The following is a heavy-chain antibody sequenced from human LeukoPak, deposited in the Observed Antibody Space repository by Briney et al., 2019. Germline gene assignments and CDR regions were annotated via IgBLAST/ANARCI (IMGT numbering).Heavy chain of an antibody. J-gene: IGHJ1*01. CDR2: ISYDGSNK. CDR1: GFTFSSYA. Sequence: GRSLRLSCAASGFTFSSYAMHWVRQAPGKGLEWVAVISYDGSNKYYADSVKGRFTISRDNSKNTLYLQMSSLRAEDTAVYYCARSALTMVRGVFQHWGQGTLVTVSS. D-gene: IGHD3-10*01. CDR3: ARSALTMVRGVFQH. V-gene: IGHV3-30*04.